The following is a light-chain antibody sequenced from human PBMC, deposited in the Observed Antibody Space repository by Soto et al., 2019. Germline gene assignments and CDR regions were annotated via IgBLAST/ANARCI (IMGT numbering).Light chain of an antibody. CDR2: EVS. V-gene: IGLV2-14*01. CDR1: SSDVGGYNY. Sequence: QSAPTQPASVSGSPGQSITISCTGTSSDVGGYNYVSWYQQHPGKAPKLMIYEVSNRPSRVSNRFSGSKSGNTASLTISGLQAEDEADYYCSSYTRSSTSYFFGTGTKLTVL. CDR3: SSYTRSSTSYF. J-gene: IGLJ1*01.